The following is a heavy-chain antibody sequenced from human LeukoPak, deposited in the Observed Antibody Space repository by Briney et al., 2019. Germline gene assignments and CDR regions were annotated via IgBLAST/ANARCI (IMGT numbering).Heavy chain of an antibody. V-gene: IGHV3-9*01. CDR1: GFTFDDYA. CDR3: AKDIRWGWLPDTNGYLQH. CDR2: ISWNSGSI. D-gene: IGHD5-24*01. Sequence: GGSLRLSCAASGFTFDDYAMHWVRQAPGKGLEWVSGISWNSGSIGYADSVKGRFTISRDNAKNSLYLQMNSLRAEDTALYYCAKDIRWGWLPDTNGYLQHWGQGTLVTVSS. J-gene: IGHJ1*01.